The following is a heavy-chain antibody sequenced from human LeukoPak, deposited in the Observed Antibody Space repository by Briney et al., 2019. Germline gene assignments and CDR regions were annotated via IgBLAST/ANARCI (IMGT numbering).Heavy chain of an antibody. Sequence: KASETLSLTCTVSGGSISSSSYYWGWIRQTPGKGLEWIGSIYYSGSTYYNPSLKSRVTISVDTSKNQFSLKLSSVTAADTAVYYCARDLADAYYYGMDVWGQGTTVTVSS. CDR1: GGSISSSSYY. V-gene: IGHV4-39*02. CDR3: ARDLADAYYYGMDV. J-gene: IGHJ6*02. CDR2: IYYSGST. D-gene: IGHD6-13*01.